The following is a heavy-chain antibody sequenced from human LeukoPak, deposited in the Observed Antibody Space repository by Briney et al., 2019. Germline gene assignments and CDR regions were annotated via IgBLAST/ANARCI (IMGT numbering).Heavy chain of an antibody. CDR3: ARDKGPSVFDY. Sequence: SETLSLTCAVYGGSFSGYYWSWIRQPPGKGLEWIGEINHSGSTNYNPSLKSRVTISVDTSKNQFSLKLSSVTAADTAVYYCARDKGPSVFDYWGQGTLVTVSS. J-gene: IGHJ4*02. CDR1: GGSFSGYY. CDR2: INHSGST. V-gene: IGHV4-34*01.